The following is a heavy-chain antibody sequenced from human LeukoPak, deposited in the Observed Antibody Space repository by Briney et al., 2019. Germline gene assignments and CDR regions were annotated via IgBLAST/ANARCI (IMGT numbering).Heavy chain of an antibody. CDR2: ISAYNGNT. V-gene: IGHV1-18*01. CDR1: GYTFTSYG. J-gene: IGHJ3*02. CDR3: AAYDSSGYYPDDAFDI. D-gene: IGHD3-22*01. Sequence: GASVKVSCKASGYTFTSYGISWVRQAPGQGLEWMGWISAYNGNTNYAQKLQGRVTMTTDTSTSTAYMELRSLRSDDTAMYYCAAYDSSGYYPDDAFDIWGQGTMVTVSS.